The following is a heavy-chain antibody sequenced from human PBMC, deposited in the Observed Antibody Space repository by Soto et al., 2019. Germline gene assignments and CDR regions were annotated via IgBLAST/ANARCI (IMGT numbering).Heavy chain of an antibody. CDR2: ISGSGGTT. CDR1: GFTFSSYA. CDR3: ARVSASSTIYFDY. J-gene: IGHJ4*03. V-gene: IGHV3-23*01. Sequence: GGSLRLSCAASGFTFSSYAMSWVRQAPGKGLEWVSGISGSGGTTYYADSVKGRFTISRDNSKNTLYLQVSSLRAEDTAVYYCARVSASSTIYFDYWGKGTTVTVSS. D-gene: IGHD6-13*01.